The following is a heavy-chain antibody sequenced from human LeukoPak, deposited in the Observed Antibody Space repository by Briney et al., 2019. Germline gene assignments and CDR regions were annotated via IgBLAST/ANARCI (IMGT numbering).Heavy chain of an antibody. CDR2: ISSSGSTI. J-gene: IGHJ4*02. V-gene: IGHV3-48*03. Sequence: GGSLRLSCAASGFTFSSYEMNWVRQAPGKGLEWVSYISSSGSTIYYADSVKGRFTISRDNAKNSLYLQMNSLRAEDTAVYYCARASGSYSGYFDYWGQGTLVTVSS. D-gene: IGHD1-26*01. CDR1: GFTFSSYE. CDR3: ARASGSYSGYFDY.